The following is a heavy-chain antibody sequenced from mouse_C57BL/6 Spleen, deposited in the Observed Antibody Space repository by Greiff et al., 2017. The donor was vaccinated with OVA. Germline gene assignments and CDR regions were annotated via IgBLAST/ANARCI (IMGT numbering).Heavy chain of an antibody. J-gene: IGHJ3*01. CDR1: GYTFTDYY. D-gene: IGHD1-1*01. Sequence: QVQLQQSGPELVKPGASVKISCKASGYTFTDYYINWVKQRPGQGLEWIGWIFPGSGSTYYNEKFKGKATLTVDKSSSTAYMLLSSLTSEDSAVYFCASITTVGEPLFAYWGQGTLVTVSA. CDR2: IFPGSGST. CDR3: ASITTVGEPLFAY. V-gene: IGHV1-75*01.